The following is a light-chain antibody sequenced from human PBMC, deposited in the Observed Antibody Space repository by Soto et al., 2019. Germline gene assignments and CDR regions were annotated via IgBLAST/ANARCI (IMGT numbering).Light chain of an antibody. Sequence: IVLTQSPGTLSLSPGEIATLSCSASQSVSSSYLAWYQQKPGQAPRLLIYGASTRATGIPARFSGSGSGTEFILTICSLQSEDFAVYYCQEYKTWPWTFGQGTKVDIK. V-gene: IGKV3-15*01. CDR1: QSVSSSY. CDR3: QEYKTWPWT. J-gene: IGKJ1*01. CDR2: GAS.